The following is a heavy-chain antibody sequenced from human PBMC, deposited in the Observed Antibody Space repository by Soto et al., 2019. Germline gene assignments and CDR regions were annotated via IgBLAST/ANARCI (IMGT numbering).Heavy chain of an antibody. CDR3: ARGRGGPFDY. V-gene: IGHV1-3*01. D-gene: IGHD3-16*01. CDR1: GYTFSRYG. CDR2: INAGHGIA. J-gene: IGHJ4*02. Sequence: ASVKVSCKASGYTFSRYGMHWVRQAPGQRLEWMGWINAGHGIAKYAQKFQGRVTITADKSTSTAYMELSSLRSEDTAVYYCARGRGGPFDYWGQGTLVTVSS.